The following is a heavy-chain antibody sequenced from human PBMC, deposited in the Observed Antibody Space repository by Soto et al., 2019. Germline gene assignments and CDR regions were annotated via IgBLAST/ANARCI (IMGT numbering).Heavy chain of an antibody. CDR3: AALRKYLAGFDP. J-gene: IGHJ5*02. V-gene: IGHV3-15*01. CDR2: IRSKTDGGTT. CDR1: GFTLNNAW. D-gene: IGHD2-2*01. Sequence: PGGSLRLSCAVSGFTLNNAWMSWVRQAPGRGLEWVARIRSKTDGGTTDYAAPVEGRFTISRDDSKNTLYLQMNSLKSEDTAVYVCAALRKYLAGFDPWGQVTLVTVSS.